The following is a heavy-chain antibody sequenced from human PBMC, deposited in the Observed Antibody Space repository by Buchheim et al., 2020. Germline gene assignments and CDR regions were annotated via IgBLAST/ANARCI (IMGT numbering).Heavy chain of an antibody. Sequence: EVQLVESGGGLVQPGGSLRLSCAASGFTFSSYSMNWVRQAPGKGLEWVSYISISSSSIYYADSVKGRFTISRDNAKNSLYLQMNSLRAEDTAVYYCARATEYSSGYYYYYYYYMDVWGIGTT. CDR2: ISISSSSI. V-gene: IGHV3-48*01. J-gene: IGHJ6*03. D-gene: IGHD6-19*01. CDR1: GFTFSSYS. CDR3: ARATEYSSGYYYYYYYYMDV.